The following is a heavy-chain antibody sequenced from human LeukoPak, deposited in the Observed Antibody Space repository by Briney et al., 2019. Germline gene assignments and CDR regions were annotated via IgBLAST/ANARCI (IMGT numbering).Heavy chain of an antibody. Sequence: PGGSLRLSCVASGFTFNSYNMDWVRQAPGKGLEWVSYISSDTSAIYYADSVRGQFTISRDNAKNSLYLQMSSLTAEDTAIYYCARDQGRGRYPYQFDSWGRGILVTVSS. J-gene: IGHJ4*02. CDR3: ARDQGRGRYPYQFDS. V-gene: IGHV3-48*01. D-gene: IGHD1-26*01. CDR1: GFTFNSYN. CDR2: ISSDTSAI.